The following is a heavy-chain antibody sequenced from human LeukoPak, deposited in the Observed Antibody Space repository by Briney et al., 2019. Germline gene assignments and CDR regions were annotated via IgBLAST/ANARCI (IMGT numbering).Heavy chain of an antibody. CDR1: GFTVSSNY. V-gene: IGHV3-66*01. Sequence: GGSLRLSCAASGFTVSSNYMSWVRQAPGKGLEWVSVIYSGGSTYYADSVKGRFTISRDNSKNTLYLQMNSLRAEDTAVYYCARAQQLPDITGYGMDVWGQGTTVTVSS. D-gene: IGHD6-13*01. J-gene: IGHJ6*02. CDR2: IYSGGST. CDR3: ARAQQLPDITGYGMDV.